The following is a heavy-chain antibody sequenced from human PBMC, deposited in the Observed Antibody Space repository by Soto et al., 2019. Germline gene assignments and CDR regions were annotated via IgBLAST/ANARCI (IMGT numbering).Heavy chain of an antibody. V-gene: IGHV3-30-3*01. J-gene: IGHJ6*02. CDR3: ARVPYDFWSGYSSGGMDV. CDR1: GFTFSSYA. CDR2: ISYDGSNK. Sequence: QVQLVESGGGVVQPGRSLRLSCAASGFTFSSYAMHWVRQAPGKGLEWVAVISYDGSNKYYADSVKGRFTISRDNSKNTLYLQMNSLRAEDTAVYYCARVPYDFWSGYSSGGMDVWGQGTTVTVSS. D-gene: IGHD3-3*01.